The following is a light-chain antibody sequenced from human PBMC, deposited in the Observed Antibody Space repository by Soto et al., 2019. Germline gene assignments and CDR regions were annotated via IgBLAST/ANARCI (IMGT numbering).Light chain of an antibody. Sequence: QSVLTQSPSASGTPGQRVTISCSGSSSNIESNSVNWYQQLPGTAPKLLIFNNNQRPSGVPDRFSGSKSGTSASLAISGLQAEDEADYYCQAYDNSLGVSVLFGGGTKLTVL. J-gene: IGLJ3*02. CDR2: NNN. V-gene: IGLV1-44*01. CDR1: SSNIESNS. CDR3: QAYDNSLGVSVL.